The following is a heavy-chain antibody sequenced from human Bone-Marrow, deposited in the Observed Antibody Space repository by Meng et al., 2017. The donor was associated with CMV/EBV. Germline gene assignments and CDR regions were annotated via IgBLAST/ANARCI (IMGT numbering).Heavy chain of an antibody. J-gene: IGHJ3*02. D-gene: IGHD5-12*01. CDR3: AGVVGTGDPSFYDAFDI. Sequence: GGSLRLSCAASGLTFSSYWMSWVRRAPGKGLKWVANIKQEGSEKYYVDSVKGRFAISRYNAKNSRYLQMNSLRAEDTAVYYCAGVVGTGDPSFYDAFDIWGQGTMVTVSS. CDR1: GLTFSSYW. CDR2: IKQEGSEK. V-gene: IGHV3-7*01.